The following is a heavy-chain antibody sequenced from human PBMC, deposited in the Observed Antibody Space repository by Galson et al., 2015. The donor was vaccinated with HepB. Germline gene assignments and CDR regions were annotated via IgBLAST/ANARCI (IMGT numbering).Heavy chain of an antibody. V-gene: IGHV3-23*01. D-gene: IGHD3-10*01. CDR3: AKDNAGSGTFHSDC. CDR1: GVTFKDPA. Sequence: SLRLSCAGSGVTFKDPAGSWSRQAPGKGLEGASPISGDGFNTPSADSVKGRFTLSRAKPKTMLFLQMNSLRVKDTTIYFCAKDNAGSGTFHSDCWGQGTQVIVSA. CDR2: ISGDGFNT. J-gene: IGHJ4*02.